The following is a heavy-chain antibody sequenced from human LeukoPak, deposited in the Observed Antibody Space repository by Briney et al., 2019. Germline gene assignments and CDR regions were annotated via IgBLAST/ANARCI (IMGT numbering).Heavy chain of an antibody. Sequence: SETLSLTCTVSGDSIGSGGYYWIWMRQASGKGLEWIGYIYQSGSTYYNPSLQSRATVSLDRSKNQFSLQVNSVTAADTAVYYCARRFPSSGYFDYWGQGVLVTVS. CDR3: ARRFPSSGYFDY. CDR2: IYQSGST. CDR1: GDSIGSGGYY. J-gene: IGHJ4*02. V-gene: IGHV4-30-2*01. D-gene: IGHD3-10*01.